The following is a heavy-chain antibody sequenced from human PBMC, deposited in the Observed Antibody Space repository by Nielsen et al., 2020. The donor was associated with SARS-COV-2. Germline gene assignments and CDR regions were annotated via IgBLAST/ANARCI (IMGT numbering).Heavy chain of an antibody. CDR3: ARARATIFGLVMSYGVDV. Sequence: ASVKVSCKASGYVFTSYWIHWVRQAPGQGLEWMGRINPYSGGTNYAQKFQGTVTMTRDASISTVYMELTSDDTAVYYCARARATIFGLVMSYGVDVWGQGTTVAVSS. V-gene: IGHV1-2*06. D-gene: IGHD3/OR15-3a*01. CDR2: INPYSGGT. CDR1: GYVFTSYW. J-gene: IGHJ6*02.